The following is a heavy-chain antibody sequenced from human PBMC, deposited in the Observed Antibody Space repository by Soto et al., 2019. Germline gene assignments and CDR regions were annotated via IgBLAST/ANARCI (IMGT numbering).Heavy chain of an antibody. CDR2: ISTDGTST. V-gene: IGHV3-74*01. D-gene: IGHD6-6*01. Sequence: EVQLVESGGGLVQPGGSLRLSCAASEFTFSSYWMHWVRQAPGKGLVWVSRISTDGTSTNYADSVKGRFTISRDNPKNTLYLQMNSLRAEDTAVYFCVRAARIPNHLDFWGQGTLVTVSS. CDR3: VRAARIPNHLDF. CDR1: EFTFSSYW. J-gene: IGHJ4*02.